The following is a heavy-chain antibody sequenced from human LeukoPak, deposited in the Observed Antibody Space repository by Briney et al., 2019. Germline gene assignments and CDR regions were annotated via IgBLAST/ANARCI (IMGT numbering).Heavy chain of an antibody. CDR1: RFTFSNYA. D-gene: IGHD3-10*01. CDR2: ISGSGGRT. CDR3: AKALLLFSSDYFDY. Sequence: GGSLRLSCAASRFTFSNYAMTWVRQAPGQGLEWVSAISGSGGRTYYADSLKGRFHISRDNSKNTLYLQMNSLRAEDTAVYYCAKALLLFSSDYFDYWGQGTLVTVSS. V-gene: IGHV3-23*01. J-gene: IGHJ4*02.